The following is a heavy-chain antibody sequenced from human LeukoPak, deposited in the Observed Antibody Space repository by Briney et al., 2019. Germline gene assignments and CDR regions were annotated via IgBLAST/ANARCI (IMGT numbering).Heavy chain of an antibody. V-gene: IGHV4-34*01. D-gene: IGHD1-26*01. CDR1: GGSFSGYY. J-gene: IGHJ4*02. CDR2: INHSGTT. CDR3: ARGMLPTIVGAYYFDY. Sequence: PSETLSLTCAVYGGSFSGYYWSWVRQPPGKGLEWIGEINHSGTTNYNPSLKSRVTMSADTSKNQFSLNLISVTAADTAVYYCARGMLPTIVGAYYFDYWGQGTLVTVSS.